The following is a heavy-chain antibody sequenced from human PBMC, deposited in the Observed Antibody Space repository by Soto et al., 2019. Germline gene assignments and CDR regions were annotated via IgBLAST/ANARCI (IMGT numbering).Heavy chain of an antibody. CDR1: GYTFTSYY. CDR3: AREASVVVVPAAIAWRRYYFDY. D-gene: IGHD2-2*01. CDR2: INPSGGST. J-gene: IGHJ4*02. V-gene: IGHV1-46*03. Sequence: ASVKVSCKASGYTFTSYYMHWVRQAPGQGLEWMGIINPSGGSTSYAQKFQGRVTMTRETSTSTVYMELSSLRSEDTAVYYCAREASVVVVPAAIAWRRYYFDYWGQGTLVTVSS.